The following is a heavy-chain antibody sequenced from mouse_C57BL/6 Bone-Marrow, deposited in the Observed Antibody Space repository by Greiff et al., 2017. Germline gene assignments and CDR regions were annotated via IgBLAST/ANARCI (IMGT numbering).Heavy chain of an antibody. Sequence: EVKLQESGGGLVQPGESLKLSCESNEYEFPSHDMSWVRKTPEKRLELVAAINSDGGSTYYPDTMERRFIISRDNTKKTLYLQMSSLRSEDTAMYYCARERGPFYAPDYWGQGTTLTVSS. J-gene: IGHJ2*01. CDR3: ARERGPFYAPDY. V-gene: IGHV5-2*03. CDR2: INSDGGST. D-gene: IGHD2-12*01. CDR1: EYEFPSHD.